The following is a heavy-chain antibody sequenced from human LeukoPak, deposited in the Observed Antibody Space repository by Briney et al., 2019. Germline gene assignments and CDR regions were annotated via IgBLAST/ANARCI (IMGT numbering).Heavy chain of an antibody. D-gene: IGHD3-3*01. CDR1: GGTFSRHA. CDR3: ARWAAPRESGGDFWSGPFDY. CDR2: ITPMFGTP. V-gene: IGHV1-69*01. Sequence: ASMRVSCKNSGGTFSRHAFSWVRQAPGQGPEWMGGITPMFGTPKNAQKFQGRVTLSADESATTVYMELTNLRLEDTAVYYCARWAAPRESGGDFWSGPFDYWGQGTLVTVSS. J-gene: IGHJ4*02.